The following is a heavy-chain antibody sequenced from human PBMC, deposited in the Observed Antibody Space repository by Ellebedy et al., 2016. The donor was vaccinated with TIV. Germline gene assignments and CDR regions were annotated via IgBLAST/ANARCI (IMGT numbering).Heavy chain of an antibody. CDR1: GFTVSANF. V-gene: IGHV3-66*01. CDR3: ARGPNSDS. CDR2: IYTSGDT. J-gene: IGHJ5*01. Sequence: PGGSLRLSCAASGFTVSANFMNWVRQPPGKGLEWVSIIYTSGDTYYADSLKGRFTLSRDNSKNTLYLQMNTLRTDDTAVYYCARGPNSDSWGQGTLVTVSS.